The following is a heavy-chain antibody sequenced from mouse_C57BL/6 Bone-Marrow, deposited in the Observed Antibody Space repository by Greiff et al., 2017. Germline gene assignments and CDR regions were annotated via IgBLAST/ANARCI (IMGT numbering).Heavy chain of an antibody. V-gene: IGHV1-69*01. CDR3: ARSTVVARGYAMDY. CDR1: GYTFTSYW. Sequence: QVQLQQPGAELVMPGASVKLSCKASGYTFTSYWMHWVKQRPGQGLEWIGEIDPSDSYTNYNQKFKGKSTLTVDKSSSTAYMQLSSLTSEDSAVYYCARSTVVARGYAMDYWGQGTSVTVSS. D-gene: IGHD1-1*01. J-gene: IGHJ4*01. CDR2: IDPSDSYT.